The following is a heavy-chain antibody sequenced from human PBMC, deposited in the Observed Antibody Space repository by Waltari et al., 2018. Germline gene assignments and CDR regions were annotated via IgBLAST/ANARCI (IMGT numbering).Heavy chain of an antibody. CDR2: ILHNEGT. V-gene: IGHV4-38-2*01. CDR3: AHTTILKADFGY. D-gene: IGHD5-12*01. J-gene: IGHJ4*02. CDR1: GYSISSGYY. Sequence: QVQLQEPGPGLVKPSETLSLTCAVSGYSISSGYYWGWTRQPPGKGLEWIGSILHNEGTYYNPSLKSRVTISVDTSKNQSSLKLSSGTAADTAVYYCAHTTILKADFGYWGQGTLVTVSS.